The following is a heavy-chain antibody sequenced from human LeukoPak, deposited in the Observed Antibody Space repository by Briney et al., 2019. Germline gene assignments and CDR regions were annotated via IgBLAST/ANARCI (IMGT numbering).Heavy chain of an antibody. J-gene: IGHJ6*02. CDR2: IYYSGST. D-gene: IGHD3-10*01. V-gene: IGHV4-59*01. CDR1: GGSISSYY. Sequence: NPSETLSLTCTVSGGSISSYYWSWIRQPPGKGLEWIGYIYYSGSTNYNPSLKSRVTISVDTSKNQFSLKLSSVTAADTAVYYCARWFGGLWGSDYYYYGMDVWGQGTTVTVSS. CDR3: ARWFGGLWGSDYYYYGMDV.